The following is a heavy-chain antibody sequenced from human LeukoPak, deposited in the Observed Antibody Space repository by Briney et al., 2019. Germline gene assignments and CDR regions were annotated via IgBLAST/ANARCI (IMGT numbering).Heavy chain of an antibody. CDR1: GGSFSGYY. V-gene: IGHV4-34*01. CDR3: ARGGITMVRGAAYF. D-gene: IGHD3-10*01. Sequence: SETLSLTCAVYGGSFSGYYWSWIRQPPGKGLEWIGEINRSGSTNYNPSLKSRVTISVDTSKNQFSLKLSSVTAADTAVYYCARGGITMVRGAAYFWGQGTLVTVSS. J-gene: IGHJ4*02. CDR2: INRSGST.